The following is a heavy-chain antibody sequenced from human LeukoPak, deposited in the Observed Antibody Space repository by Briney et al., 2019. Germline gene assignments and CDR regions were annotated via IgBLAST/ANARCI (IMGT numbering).Heavy chain of an antibody. J-gene: IGHJ3*02. CDR1: GYTFTSYG. D-gene: IGHD5-24*01. Sequence: ASVKVSCMASGYTFTSYGVSWVRQAPGQGLEWMGWIGTYNGDTNYAQNLQGRVTMTTDTSTRTAYMELRSLRPDDTAVYYCARDRGYNPDTFDMWGQGTMGTVSS. V-gene: IGHV1-18*01. CDR3: ARDRGYNPDTFDM. CDR2: IGTYNGDT.